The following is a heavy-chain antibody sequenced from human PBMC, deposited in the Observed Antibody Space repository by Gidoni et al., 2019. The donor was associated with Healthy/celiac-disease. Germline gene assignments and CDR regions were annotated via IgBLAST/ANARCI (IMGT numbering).Heavy chain of an antibody. J-gene: IGHJ3*02. CDR3: ARDRTGIVGATRAFDI. CDR1: GFTFSSYS. D-gene: IGHD1-26*01. CDR2: ISSSSSYI. V-gene: IGHV3-21*01. Sequence: EVQLVASGGGLVKPGGSLRLSCAASGFTFSSYSMNWVRQAPGKGLEWVSSISSSSSYIYYADSVKGRFTISRDNAKNSLYRQMNSLRAEDTAVYYCARDRTGIVGATRAFDIWGQGTMVTVSS.